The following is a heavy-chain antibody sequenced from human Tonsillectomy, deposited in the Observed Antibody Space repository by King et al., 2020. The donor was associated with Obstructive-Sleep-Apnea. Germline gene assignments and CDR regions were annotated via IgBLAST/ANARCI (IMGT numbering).Heavy chain of an antibody. Sequence: EVQLVESGGGLVQPGRSLRLSCAASGFTFDDYAMHWVRQAPGKGLEWVSGISWNSGSKGYADSVKGRFTISRDNAKNSLDLQMNSLRAEDTALYYCAAVAVAGTHVDYWGQGTLVTVSS. V-gene: IGHV3-9*01. J-gene: IGHJ4*02. D-gene: IGHD6-19*01. CDR2: ISWNSGSK. CDR1: GFTFDDYA. CDR3: AAVAVAGTHVDY.